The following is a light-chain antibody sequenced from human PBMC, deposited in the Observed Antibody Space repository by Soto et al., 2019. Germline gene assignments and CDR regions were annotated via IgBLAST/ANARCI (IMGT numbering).Light chain of an antibody. CDR2: KIS. V-gene: IGKV2-24*01. J-gene: IGKJ4*01. CDR1: QSLVHSDGNTY. Sequence: EIVMTQTPLSSPVTLGQPASISCRSSQSLVHSDGNTYLSWLHLGPGQPPKLLIYKISNRFSGVTDRFTGTGAGTDFTLKMSRVEAEDVGTYYCMQTTKFQLTFGRGTKADI. CDR3: MQTTKFQLT.